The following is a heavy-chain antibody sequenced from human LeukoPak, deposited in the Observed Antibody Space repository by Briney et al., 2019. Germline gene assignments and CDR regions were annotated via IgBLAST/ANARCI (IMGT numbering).Heavy chain of an antibody. CDR3: AREGDVFGPFDS. CDR1: GNTFSSYA. D-gene: IGHD3-16*01. J-gene: IGHJ4*02. CDR2: IVPILEAT. Sequence: SVKVSCRASGNTFSSYAISWVRQAPGQGLEWLGRIVPILEATKYSPHLEGRVTITADKSTVTAYMELNSLRSDDTAVYYCAREGDVFGPFDSWGQGTRVTVSS. V-gene: IGHV1-69*04.